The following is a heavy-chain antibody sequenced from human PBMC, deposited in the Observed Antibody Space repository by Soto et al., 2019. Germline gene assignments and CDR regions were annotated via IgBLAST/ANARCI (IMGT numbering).Heavy chain of an antibody. Sequence: PGGSLRLSCAAPGFPFRSYGMHWVRPAPGKGVGWGAVISYGGSKKYYADSVKGRFTISRDNSRNTLHLQMSSLRAEDTAVYYCAKIPPGYSYGYFYFDYWGHGTLVTVSS. CDR1: GFPFRSYG. CDR2: ISYGGSKK. D-gene: IGHD5-18*01. V-gene: IGHV3-30*18. CDR3: AKIPPGYSYGYFYFDY. J-gene: IGHJ4*01.